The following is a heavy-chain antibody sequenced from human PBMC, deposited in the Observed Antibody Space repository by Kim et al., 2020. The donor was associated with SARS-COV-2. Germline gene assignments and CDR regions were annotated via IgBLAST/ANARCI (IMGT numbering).Heavy chain of an antibody. V-gene: IGHV4-31*03. CDR3: ARGEKGYDSSGYYYGPFDY. D-gene: IGHD3-22*01. CDR1: GGSISSGGYY. CDR2: IYYSGST. J-gene: IGHJ4*02. Sequence: SETLSLTCTVSGGSISSGGYYWSWIRQHPGKGLEWIGYIYYSGSTYYNPSLKSRVTISVDTSKNQFSLKLSSVTAADTAVYYCARGEKGYDSSGYYYGPFDYWGQGTLVTVSS.